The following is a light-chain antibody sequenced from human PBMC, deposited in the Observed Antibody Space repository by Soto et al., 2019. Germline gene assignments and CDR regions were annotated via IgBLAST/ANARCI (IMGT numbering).Light chain of an antibody. CDR3: SSYAGSSYV. Sequence: QSVLTQPPSASGSPGQSVTISCTGTSSDVGGYNYVSWYQQHPGKAPKLMIYEVSKRPSGVPDRFSGSKSGNTASLTVSGLQAEDEADCYCSSYAGSSYVFGTGTKVTVL. CDR2: EVS. V-gene: IGLV2-8*01. J-gene: IGLJ1*01. CDR1: SSDVGGYNY.